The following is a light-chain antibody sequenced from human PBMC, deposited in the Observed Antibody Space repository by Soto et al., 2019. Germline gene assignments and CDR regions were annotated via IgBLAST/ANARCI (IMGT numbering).Light chain of an antibody. CDR3: CSYAGSSVFYV. Sequence: QSALTQPASVSGSPGQSITISCTGTSADVGSYNLVSWYQHHPGKAPKLIIYEGSERPSGVSDRFSGSKSGNTASLTISGLQAEDAADYYCCSYAGSSVFYVFGTGTKVT. V-gene: IGLV2-23*01. CDR2: EGS. J-gene: IGLJ1*01. CDR1: SADVGSYNL.